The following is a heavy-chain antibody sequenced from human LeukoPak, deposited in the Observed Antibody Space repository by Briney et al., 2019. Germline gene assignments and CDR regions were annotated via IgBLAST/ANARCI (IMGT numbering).Heavy chain of an antibody. CDR2: INPKSGGT. D-gene: IGHD2-8*02. CDR1: GYTFTSYG. J-gene: IGHJ6*03. V-gene: IGHV1-2*02. Sequence: ASVKVSCKASGYTFTSYGLSWVRQAPGQGLEWMGWINPKSGGTNYAQKFQGRVTMTRDTSINTGYMELSGLTFDDTALYYCAREGWGNYYMDVWGNWTTVTVSS. CDR3: AREGWGNYYMDV.